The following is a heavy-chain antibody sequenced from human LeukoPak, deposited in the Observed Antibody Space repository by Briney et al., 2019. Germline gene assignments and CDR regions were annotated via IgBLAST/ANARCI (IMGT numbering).Heavy chain of an antibody. V-gene: IGHV4-34*01. CDR3: ARGYYYDSSGNREYWFDY. CDR2: INHNGRT. J-gene: IGHJ4*02. Sequence: SETLSLTCAVYGGSFSGYYWSWIRQPPGKGLEWVGEINHNGRTNYNPSLKSRVTISVDTSKNQFSLKLSSVTAADTAVYYCARGYYYDSSGNREYWFDYWGQGTLVTVSS. D-gene: IGHD3-22*01. CDR1: GGSFSGYY.